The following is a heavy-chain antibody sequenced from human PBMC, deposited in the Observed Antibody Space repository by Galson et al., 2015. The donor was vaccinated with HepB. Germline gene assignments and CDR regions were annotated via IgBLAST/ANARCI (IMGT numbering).Heavy chain of an antibody. Sequence: TLSLTCTVSGGSISSGGYYWSWIRQHPGKGLEWIGYIYNSGSTYYIPSLKSRVTISVDTSKNQFSLKLSSVTAADTAVYYCARELWFGELFWFDPWGQGTLVTVSS. J-gene: IGHJ5*02. V-gene: IGHV4-31*03. CDR2: IYNSGST. CDR3: ARELWFGELFWFDP. CDR1: GGSISSGGYY. D-gene: IGHD3-10*01.